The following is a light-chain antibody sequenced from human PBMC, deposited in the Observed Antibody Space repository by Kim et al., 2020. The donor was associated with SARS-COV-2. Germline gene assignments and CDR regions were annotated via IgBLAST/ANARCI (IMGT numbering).Light chain of an antibody. CDR1: QSISSW. J-gene: IGKJ1*01. Sequence: DIQMTQSPSTLSASVGDRVTITCRASQSISSWLAWYQQKPGKAPKVLIYKAASLESGVPSRFSCSGSGTEFTLTISSLQPDDSATYYCQPYKSVWTFGQGTKVDIK. CDR3: QPYKSVWT. CDR2: KAA. V-gene: IGKV1-5*03.